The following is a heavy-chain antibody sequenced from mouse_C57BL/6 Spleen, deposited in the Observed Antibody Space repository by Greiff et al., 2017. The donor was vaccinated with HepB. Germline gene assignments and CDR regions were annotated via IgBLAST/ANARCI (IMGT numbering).Heavy chain of an antibody. Sequence: VQLQQSGPELVKPGASVKMSCKASGYTFTDYNMHWVKQSHGKSLEWIGYINPNTGGTSYNQKFKGKATLTVNKSSSTAYMELRSRTSEDSAVYYVARLYYSYYFDYWGQGTTLTVSS. CDR2: INPNTGGT. CDR3: ARLYYSYYFDY. V-gene: IGHV1-22*01. CDR1: GYTFTDYN. D-gene: IGHD2-12*01. J-gene: IGHJ2*01.